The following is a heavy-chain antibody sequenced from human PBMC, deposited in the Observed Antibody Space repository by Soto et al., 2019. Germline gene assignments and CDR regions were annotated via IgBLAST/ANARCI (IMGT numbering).Heavy chain of an antibody. J-gene: IGHJ4*02. CDR2: IYYSGST. CDR1: GGSISSYY. CDR3: ARGRFGELLEFDY. V-gene: IGHV4-59*01. Sequence: PSETLSLTCTVSGGSISSYYWSWIRQPPGKGLEWIGYIYYSGSTNYNPSLKSRVTMSVDTSKNQFSLKLSSVTAADTAVYYCARGRFGELLEFDYWGQGTLVTVSS. D-gene: IGHD3-10*01.